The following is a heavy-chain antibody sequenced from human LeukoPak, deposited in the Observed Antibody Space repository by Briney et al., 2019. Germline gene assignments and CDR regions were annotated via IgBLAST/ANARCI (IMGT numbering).Heavy chain of an antibody. CDR1: GFTFTSSA. CDR2: IVVGSGNT. J-gene: IGHJ6*04. D-gene: IGHD2-2*01. V-gene: IGHV1-58*01. CDR3: AAAPGYCSSTSCHHYYYYGMDV. Sequence: SVKVSCKASGFTFTSSAVQWVRQARGQRLEWIGWIVVGSGNTNYAQKFQERVTITRDMSTSTAYMELSSLRSEDTAVYYCAAAPGYCSSTSCHHYYYYGMDVWGKGTTVTVSS.